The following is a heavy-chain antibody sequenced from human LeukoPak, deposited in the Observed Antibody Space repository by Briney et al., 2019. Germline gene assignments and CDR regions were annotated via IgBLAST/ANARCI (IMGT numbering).Heavy chain of an antibody. V-gene: IGHV4-59*01. J-gene: IGHJ4*02. CDR1: VGSISSYY. D-gene: IGHD3-22*01. CDR3: ARAALYFDSSAYSYYFDY. Sequence: PSETLSLTCTVSVGSISSYYWSWIRQPPGKGLEWIGNIYNSGSTNYNPSLKSRVTMSVDPSKNQFSLRLSSVTAADTAVYFCARAALYFDSSAYSYYFDYWGQGTLVTVSS. CDR2: IYNSGST.